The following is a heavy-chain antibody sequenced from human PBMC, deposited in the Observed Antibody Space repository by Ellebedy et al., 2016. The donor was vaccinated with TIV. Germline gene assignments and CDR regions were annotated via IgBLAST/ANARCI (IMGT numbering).Heavy chain of an antibody. CDR1: GGTFSSFA. CDR3: ARDRDGDPLDL. CDR2: IIPILGIT. Sequence: ASVKVSCKASGGTFSSFAISWVRQAPGQGLDWMGRIIPILGITNYAQKFQGRVTSTADTSMSTVYMELNSLRSEDTAVYYCARDRDGDPLDLWGQGTLVTVSS. J-gene: IGHJ5*02. D-gene: IGHD4-17*01. V-gene: IGHV1-69*04.